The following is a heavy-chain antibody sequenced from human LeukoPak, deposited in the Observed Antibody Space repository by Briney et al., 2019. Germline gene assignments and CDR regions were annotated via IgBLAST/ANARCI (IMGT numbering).Heavy chain of an antibody. Sequence: DSMKGRFTISRDNAQNSLYLQMDSLRAEDTAVYYCARDLGGSYRPFDYWGQGTLVTVSS. V-gene: IGHV3-7*01. D-gene: IGHD1-26*01. J-gene: IGHJ4*02. CDR3: ARDLGGSYRPFDY.